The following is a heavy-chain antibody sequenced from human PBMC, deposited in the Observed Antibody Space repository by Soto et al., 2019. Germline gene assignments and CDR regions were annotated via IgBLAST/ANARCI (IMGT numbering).Heavy chain of an antibody. Sequence: QVQLVQSGAEVKKPGASVKVSCKTSGYTFTNFGLRWVRQAPGQGLEWMGWISAYNGNTNYAQNFQGRVTMTTDTYTRTAYMEPRSLRSYYSAVYFCSRGGSPSEYGGEGTLVTVSS. D-gene: IGHD3-16*01. V-gene: IGHV1-18*01. CDR2: ISAYNGNT. CDR3: SRGGSPSEY. J-gene: IGHJ4*02. CDR1: GYTFTNFG.